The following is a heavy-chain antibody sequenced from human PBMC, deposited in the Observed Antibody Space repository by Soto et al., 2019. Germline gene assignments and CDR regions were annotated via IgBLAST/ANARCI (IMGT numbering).Heavy chain of an antibody. J-gene: IGHJ5*02. CDR3: ARVFSWWFDP. CDR2: IYYSGST. V-gene: IGHV4-59*01. CDR1: GGTISSYY. Sequence: SENLSLTCTVSGGTISSYYWSWIRQPPGKGLEWIGYIYYSGSTNYNPSLKSRVTISVDTSKNQFSLKLSSVTAADTAVYYCARVFSWWFDPWGQRTLVTVSS.